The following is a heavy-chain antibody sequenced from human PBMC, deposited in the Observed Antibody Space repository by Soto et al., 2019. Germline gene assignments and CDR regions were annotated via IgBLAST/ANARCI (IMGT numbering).Heavy chain of an antibody. CDR1: GGTFGSYT. CDR3: AIRMGIVIVPAAPGDAFDI. J-gene: IGHJ3*02. CDR2: IIPILGIA. V-gene: IGHV1-69*02. D-gene: IGHD2-2*01. Sequence: VASVKVSCKASGGTFGSYTISWVRQAPGQGLEWMGRIIPILGIANYAQKFQGRVTINADKSTSTAYMELSSLRSDDTAIYYCAIRMGIVIVPAAPGDAFDIWG.